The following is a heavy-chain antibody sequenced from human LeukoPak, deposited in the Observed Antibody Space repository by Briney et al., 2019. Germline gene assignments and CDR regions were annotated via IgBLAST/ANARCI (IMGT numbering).Heavy chain of an antibody. D-gene: IGHD6-25*01. CDR1: GFTFSTYG. J-gene: IGHJ3*01. Sequence: GGSLRLSCGASGFTFSTYGMHGVRQAPGKGLEWVAVICSDGNNKFYAHSVKGRFTFSRDNSTNTLSLQMNSLRAADKAMYYCVKERGPFNDFDFWGQGTMVTVSS. V-gene: IGHV3-33*06. CDR3: VKERGPFNDFDF. CDR2: ICSDGNNK.